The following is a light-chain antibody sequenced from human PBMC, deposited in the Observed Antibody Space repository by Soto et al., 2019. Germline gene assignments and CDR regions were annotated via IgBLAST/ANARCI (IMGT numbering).Light chain of an antibody. CDR1: QSVNNN. CDR3: QEYNTWPWT. V-gene: IGKV3-15*01. J-gene: IGKJ1*01. CDR2: GAS. Sequence: ETLMTQSRATLSVSPGERGTLSCRASQSVNNNLAWYQQKLGQAPRVLIYGASTRATGIPARFTGSGSGTEFILTITSLQSEDSAVYYCQEYNTWPWTFGQGTKVDIK.